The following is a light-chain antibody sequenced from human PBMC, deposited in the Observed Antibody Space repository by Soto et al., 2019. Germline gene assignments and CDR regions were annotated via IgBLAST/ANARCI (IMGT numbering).Light chain of an antibody. V-gene: IGKV3-20*01. Sequence: EIVLPQSPGTLSLSPGERATLSCRASPSVSSNNLAWYQQRPGQAPRVVIYGASTRATGIPERFSGSGSGTDFTLTISRLEPEDFAVYDCQHYGRSPFTFGPGTKVDIK. CDR2: GAS. CDR1: PSVSSNN. J-gene: IGKJ3*01. CDR3: QHYGRSPFT.